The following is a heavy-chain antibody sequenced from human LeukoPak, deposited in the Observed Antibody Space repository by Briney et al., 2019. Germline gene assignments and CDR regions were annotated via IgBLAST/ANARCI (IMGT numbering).Heavy chain of an antibody. Sequence: ASVKVSCTASGYTFTSYAMHWVRQAPGQRLEWRGWMNAGNGNTKYSQEFQGRVTITRDTSASTAYMELSSPRSEDTAVYYCARGRVVAEAYYFDYWGQGTLVTVSS. CDR1: GYTFTSYA. CDR3: ARGRVVAEAYYFDY. CDR2: MNAGNGNT. J-gene: IGHJ4*02. D-gene: IGHD2-15*01. V-gene: IGHV1-3*03.